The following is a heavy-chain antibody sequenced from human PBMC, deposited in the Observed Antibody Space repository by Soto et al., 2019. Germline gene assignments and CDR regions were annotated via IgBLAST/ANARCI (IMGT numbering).Heavy chain of an antibody. CDR1: GYSFTSCW. CDR2: IYPGDSDT. D-gene: IGHD2-2*01. V-gene: IGHV5-51*01. CDR3: ARTDLEYCISTNCGMDV. J-gene: IGHJ6*02. Sequence: PGESLKISCKGSGYSFTSCWIGWVRQMPGKGLEWMGIIYPGDSDTRYSPSFQGQVTISADKSISTAYLQWSSLKASDTAMYYCARTDLEYCISTNCGMDVWGQGTTVTVSS.